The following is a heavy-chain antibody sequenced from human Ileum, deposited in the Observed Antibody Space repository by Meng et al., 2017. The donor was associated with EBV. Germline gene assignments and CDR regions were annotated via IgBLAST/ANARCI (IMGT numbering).Heavy chain of an antibody. V-gene: IGHV4-4*02. CDR1: GGPISVINW. J-gene: IGHJ4*02. CDR2: MSDSGIT. Sequence: QVTLQEPGPGLVNPSGTLSLTCAVSGGPISVINWWSWVRQSPEKGLEWIGEMSDSGITHYNPSLKSRVTISADKSNNQFSLKLTSVTSADTAVYFCAKNGEKYFEYWGQGTLVTVSS. CDR3: AKNGEKYFEY.